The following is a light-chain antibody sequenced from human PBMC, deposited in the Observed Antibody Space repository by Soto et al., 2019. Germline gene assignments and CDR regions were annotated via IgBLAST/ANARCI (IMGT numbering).Light chain of an antibody. J-gene: IGLJ2*01. Sequence: QSALTQSASVSGSPGQSITISCTGTSSDIGGYNYVSWYQQHPDKAPKLMIFEVSNRPSGVSNRFSGSKSGNTASLTISGLLPEDEADYYCSSDTTSSTVAFGGGTKLTVL. CDR1: SSDIGGYNY. CDR2: EVS. V-gene: IGLV2-14*01. CDR3: SSDTTSSTVA.